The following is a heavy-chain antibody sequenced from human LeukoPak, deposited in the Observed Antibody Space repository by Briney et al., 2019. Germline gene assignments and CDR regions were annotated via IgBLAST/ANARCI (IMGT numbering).Heavy chain of an antibody. D-gene: IGHD6-13*01. CDR3: AKELYSSSWTYYYYGMDV. J-gene: IGHJ6*04. CDR1: GFTFSDHY. V-gene: IGHV3-23*01. Sequence: PGGSLRLSCAASGFTFSDHYMRWVRQAPGKGLEWVSAISGSGGSTYYADSVKGRFTISRDNSKNTLYLQMNSLRAEDTAVYYCAKELYSSSWTYYYYGMDVWGEGTTVTVSS. CDR2: ISGSGGST.